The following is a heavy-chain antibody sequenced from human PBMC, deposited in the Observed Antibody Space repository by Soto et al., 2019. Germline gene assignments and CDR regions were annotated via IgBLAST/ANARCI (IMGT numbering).Heavy chain of an antibody. Sequence: GGSLRLSCAASGFTVSSNYMSWVRQAPGKGLEWVSVIYSGGSTYYADSVKGRFTISRDNSKNTLYLQMNSLRAEDTAVYYCARDSYSGSYPFYYYGMDVWGQGTTVTVCS. CDR1: GFTVSSNY. V-gene: IGHV3-66*01. CDR3: ARDSYSGSYPFYYYGMDV. D-gene: IGHD1-26*01. CDR2: IYSGGST. J-gene: IGHJ6*02.